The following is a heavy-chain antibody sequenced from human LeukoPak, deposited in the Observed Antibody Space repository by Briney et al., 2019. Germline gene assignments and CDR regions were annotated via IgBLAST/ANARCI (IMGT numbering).Heavy chain of an antibody. V-gene: IGHV4-39*07. Sequence: PSETLSLTCTVSGGSISSSSYYWGWIRQPPGKGLEWIGSIYYSGSTYYNPSLKSRVTISVDTSKNQFSLKLSSVTAADTAVYYCARRGYYGSGTLVAHRYWYFDLWGRGTLVTVSS. CDR1: GGSISSSSYY. CDR3: ARRGYYGSGTLVAHRYWYFDL. CDR2: IYYSGST. D-gene: IGHD3-10*01. J-gene: IGHJ2*01.